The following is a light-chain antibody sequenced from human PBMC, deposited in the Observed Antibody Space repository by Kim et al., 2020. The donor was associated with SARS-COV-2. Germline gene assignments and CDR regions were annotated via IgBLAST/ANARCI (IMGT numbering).Light chain of an antibody. Sequence: ATINCTSSQSLLSSSNNKNYLAWYQQKPGQPPKKLVHWASTRESGVPDRFSGSGAGTDFTLTINTLQAEDVAVYYCQQYYSAPLSFGGGTKVDIK. CDR1: QSLLSSSNNKNY. CDR2: WAS. V-gene: IGKV4-1*01. CDR3: QQYYSAPLS. J-gene: IGKJ4*01.